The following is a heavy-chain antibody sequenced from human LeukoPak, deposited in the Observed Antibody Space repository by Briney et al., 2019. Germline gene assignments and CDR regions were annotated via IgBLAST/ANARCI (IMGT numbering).Heavy chain of an antibody. CDR2: IKQDGSKK. V-gene: IGHV3-7*04. CDR1: GFMFSSNW. CDR3: TRVGYIDEGIDY. D-gene: IGHD5-24*01. Sequence: GSLRLSCAASGFMFSSNWMTWVRQAPGKGLGWVANIKQDGSKKSYVDSVKGRFTISRDNAKNSLYLQMNSLRAEDTAIYYCTRVGYIDEGIDYWGQGTLVTVSS. J-gene: IGHJ4*02.